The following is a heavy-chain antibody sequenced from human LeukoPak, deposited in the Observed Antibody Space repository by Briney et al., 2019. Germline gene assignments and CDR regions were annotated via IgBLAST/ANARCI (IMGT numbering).Heavy chain of an antibody. Sequence: SVKVSCKASGGTFSSYAISWVRQAPGQGLEWMGGIIPIFGTANYAQKFQGRVTITTDESTSTAYMELSSLRSEDTAVYYCATDLVGRDGYNFERNLDYWGQGTLVTVSS. V-gene: IGHV1-69*05. J-gene: IGHJ4*02. CDR1: GGTFSSYA. CDR3: ATDLVGRDGYNFERNLDY. CDR2: IIPIFGTA. D-gene: IGHD5-24*01.